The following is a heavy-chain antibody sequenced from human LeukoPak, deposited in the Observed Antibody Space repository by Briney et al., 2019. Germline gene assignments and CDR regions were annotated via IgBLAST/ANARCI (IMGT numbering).Heavy chain of an antibody. D-gene: IGHD6-13*01. J-gene: IGHJ6*02. V-gene: IGHV3-21*01. CDR2: ISSSSSYI. Sequence: GGSLRLSCAASGFTFSSYSMNWVRQAPGKGLEWVSSISSSSSYIYYADSVKGRFTISRDIDKNSLYLQMNSLRAEDTAVYYCARDWLPTAGKPYGMDVWGQGTTVTVSS. CDR1: GFTFSSYS. CDR3: ARDWLPTAGKPYGMDV.